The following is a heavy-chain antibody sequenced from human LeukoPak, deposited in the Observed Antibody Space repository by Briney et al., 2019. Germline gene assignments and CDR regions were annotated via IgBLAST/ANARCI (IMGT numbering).Heavy chain of an antibody. V-gene: IGHV4-59*01. CDR3: ARERPGWSGTYPRGYFDN. CDR2: DSYSGST. CDR1: GGSFSDYL. J-gene: IGHJ4*02. D-gene: IGHD1-26*01. Sequence: PSETLSLTCTVSGGSFSDYLWNWIRQPPGERLEWIGYDSYSGSTNYNPSLKSRVGVSVDKSKNQFSLKLSSLTAADTAVYYCARERPGWSGTYPRGYFDNWGQGTLVTVSS.